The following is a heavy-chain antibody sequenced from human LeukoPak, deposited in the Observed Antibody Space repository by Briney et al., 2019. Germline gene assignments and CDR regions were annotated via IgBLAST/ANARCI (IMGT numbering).Heavy chain of an antibody. J-gene: IGHJ4*02. V-gene: IGHV3-21*01. CDR1: GFTFSSYS. Sequence: PGGSLRLSCAASGFTFSSYSMNWVRQAPGKGLEWVSSISSSSSYIYYADSVKGRFTISRDNAKNSLYLQVNSLRAEDTAVYYCAREGYYDSSGYYYNFDYWGQGTLVTVSS. CDR2: ISSSSSYI. D-gene: IGHD3-22*01. CDR3: AREGYYDSSGYYYNFDY.